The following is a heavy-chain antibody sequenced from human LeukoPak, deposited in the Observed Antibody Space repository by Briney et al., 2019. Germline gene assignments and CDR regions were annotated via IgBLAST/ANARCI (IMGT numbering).Heavy chain of an antibody. CDR1: EFTFSSYT. CDR3: ARGGGNFDY. Sequence: GGSLRLSCAASEFTFSSYTINWVRQASGKGLDWVSSISSTSTYISYADSVKGRFTISRDNAKNSLYLQMNGLRAEDTAVYYCARGGGNFDYWGQGTLVTVSS. CDR2: ISSTSTYI. V-gene: IGHV3-21*01. D-gene: IGHD2-15*01. J-gene: IGHJ4*02.